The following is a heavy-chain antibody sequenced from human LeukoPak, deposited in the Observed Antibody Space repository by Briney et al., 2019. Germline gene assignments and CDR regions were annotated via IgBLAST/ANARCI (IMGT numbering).Heavy chain of an antibody. CDR2: IKSKTDGGTT. J-gene: IGHJ4*02. Sequence: GGSLRLSCAASGFTFSNAWMSWVRQAPGKGLEWVGRIKSKTDGGTTDYAAPVKGRFTISRDDSKNTLYLQMNSLKTEDTAVYYCTTQYSSGWYWWYYFDYWGQGTLVTVSS. V-gene: IGHV3-15*01. CDR1: GFTFSNAW. CDR3: TTQYSSGWYWWYYFDY. D-gene: IGHD6-19*01.